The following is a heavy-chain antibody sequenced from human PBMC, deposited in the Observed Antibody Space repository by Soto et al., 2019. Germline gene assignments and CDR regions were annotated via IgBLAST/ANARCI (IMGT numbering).Heavy chain of an antibody. Sequence: SVKVSCKASGGTFSSYAISWVRQAPGQGLEWMGGIIPIFGTANYAQKFQGRVTITADESTSTAYMELSSLRSEDTAVYYCAWSSGWYNNWFDSWGQGTLVTVSS. CDR2: IIPIFGTA. CDR1: GGTFSSYA. CDR3: AWSSGWYNNWFDS. V-gene: IGHV1-69*13. J-gene: IGHJ5*01. D-gene: IGHD6-19*01.